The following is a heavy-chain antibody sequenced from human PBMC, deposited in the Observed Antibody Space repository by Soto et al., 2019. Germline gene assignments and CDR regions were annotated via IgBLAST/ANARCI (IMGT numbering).Heavy chain of an antibody. D-gene: IGHD6-13*01. CDR3: ARDPRYSSSWYPRYYYGMDV. J-gene: IGHJ6*02. CDR1: GFTFSSYA. CDR2: ISYDGSNK. Sequence: QVQLVESGGGVVQPGRSLRLSCAASGFTFSSYAMHWVRQAPGKGLEWVAVISYDGSNKYYADSVKGRFTISRDNSKNTXYXXKNSLRAEDTAVYYCARDPRYSSSWYPRYYYGMDVWGQGTTVTVSS. V-gene: IGHV3-30-3*01.